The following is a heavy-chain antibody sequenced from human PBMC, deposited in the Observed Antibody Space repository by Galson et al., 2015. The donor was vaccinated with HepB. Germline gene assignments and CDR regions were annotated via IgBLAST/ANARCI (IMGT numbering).Heavy chain of an antibody. CDR1: GYSFTNYW. V-gene: IGHV5-51*01. J-gene: IGHJ3*02. CDR3: ARQMIMIETYAFDM. Sequence: QSGAEVTKPGESLKISCKGSGYSFTNYWIGWVRQMPGKGLEWMGITNPGDSDTRYSPSFQGQVTISVDKSISTAYLQWSSLKASDTAMYYCARQMIMIETYAFDMWGQGTLVTVSS. D-gene: IGHD3-16*01. CDR2: TNPGDSDT.